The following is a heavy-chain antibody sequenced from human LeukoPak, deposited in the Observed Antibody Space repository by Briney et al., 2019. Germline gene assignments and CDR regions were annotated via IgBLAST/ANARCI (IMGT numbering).Heavy chain of an antibody. CDR1: GFKFSDYG. CDR2: INHSGST. J-gene: IGHJ4*02. CDR3: ARGGEYQLLFVY. Sequence: PGGSLRLSCVASGFKFSDYGMHWVRQPPGKGLEWIGEINHSGSTNYNPSLKSRVTISVDTSKNQFSLKLSSVTAADTAVYYCARGGEYQLLFVYWGQGTLVTVSS. D-gene: IGHD2-2*01. V-gene: IGHV4-34*01.